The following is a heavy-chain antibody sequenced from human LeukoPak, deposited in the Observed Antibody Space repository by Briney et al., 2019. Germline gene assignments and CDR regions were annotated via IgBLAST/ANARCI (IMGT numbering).Heavy chain of an antibody. D-gene: IGHD3-10*01. CDR1: GFTFSIYA. CDR2: ISYDGSNK. J-gene: IGHJ4*02. CDR3: AKRGPGSPQSGKYYFDY. V-gene: IGHV3-30*04. Sequence: GGSLRLSCAASGFTFSIYAMHWVRQAPGKGLEWVAVISYDGSNKYYADSVKGRFTISRDNSKNTLYLQMNSLRAEDTAVYYCAKRGPGSPQSGKYYFDYWGQGTLVTVSS.